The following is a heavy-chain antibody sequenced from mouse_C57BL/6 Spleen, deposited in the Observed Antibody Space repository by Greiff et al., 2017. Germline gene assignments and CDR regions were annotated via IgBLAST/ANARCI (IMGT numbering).Heavy chain of an antibody. CDR2: ISDGGSYT. J-gene: IGHJ4*01. D-gene: IGHD2-3*01. V-gene: IGHV5-4*01. Sequence: EVKLMESGGGLVKPGGSLKLSCAASGFTFSSYAMSWVRQTPEKRLEWVATISDGGSYTYYPDNVKGRFTISRDNAKNNLYLQMSHLKSEDTAMYYCARDSDGYYVPFIVDYWGQGTSVTVSS. CDR3: ARDSDGYYVPFIVDY. CDR1: GFTFSSYA.